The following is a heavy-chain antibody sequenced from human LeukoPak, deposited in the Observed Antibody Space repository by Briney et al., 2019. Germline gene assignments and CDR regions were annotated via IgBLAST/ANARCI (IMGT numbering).Heavy chain of an antibody. CDR2: IIPIFDTA. CDR1: GGTFNNYA. CDR3: ARAVQVTTGGLFDY. D-gene: IGHD4-17*01. Sequence: ASVKVSCKASGGTFNNYAISWVRQAPGQGLECMGGIIPIFDTANYAQKFQGRVTITADKSTSTAYMELSSLRSEDTAVYYCARAVQVTTGGLFDYWGQGTLVTVSS. J-gene: IGHJ4*02. V-gene: IGHV1-69*06.